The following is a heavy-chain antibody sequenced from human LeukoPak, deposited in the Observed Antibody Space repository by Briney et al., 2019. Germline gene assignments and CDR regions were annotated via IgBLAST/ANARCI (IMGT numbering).Heavy chain of an antibody. Sequence: GGSRRFSVAASGLTFSSYSMNWARKAQGKGLNWASSISSSSSYIYYADSVKGRFTISRDNAKNSLYLQMNSLRAEDTAVYYCARGGSVVPAAPFDYWGQGTLVTVSS. V-gene: IGHV3-21*01. D-gene: IGHD2-2*01. CDR1: GLTFSSYS. CDR2: ISSSSSYI. J-gene: IGHJ4*02. CDR3: ARGGSVVPAAPFDY.